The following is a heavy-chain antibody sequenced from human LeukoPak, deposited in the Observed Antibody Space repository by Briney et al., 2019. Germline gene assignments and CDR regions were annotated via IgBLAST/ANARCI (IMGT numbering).Heavy chain of an antibody. Sequence: ASVKVSCKASGYTFTGYYIHWVRQPPGQGLEWMGWINPTSGGTNYAQKFQGRVTMTRDTSISTAYMELSSLRSDDTAVYYCARDTAYKDYWGQRTLVTVSS. CDR3: ARDTAYKDY. V-gene: IGHV1-2*02. J-gene: IGHJ4*02. CDR2: INPTSGGT. D-gene: IGHD5-24*01. CDR1: GYTFTGYY.